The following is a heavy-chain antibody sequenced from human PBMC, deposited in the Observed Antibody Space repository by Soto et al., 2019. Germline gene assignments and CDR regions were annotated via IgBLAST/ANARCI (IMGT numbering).Heavy chain of an antibody. Sequence: EVQLLESGGGLVQPGGSLRLSCAASGFTFSSYAMSWVRQAPGKGLEWVSAISGSGGSTYYADSVKGRFTISRDNSKNTLYLQMNSLRADDTAVYYCAKDLDSSGWYGYWGQGTLVTVSS. V-gene: IGHV3-23*01. CDR1: GFTFSSYA. CDR3: AKDLDSSGWYGY. D-gene: IGHD6-19*01. CDR2: ISGSGGST. J-gene: IGHJ4*02.